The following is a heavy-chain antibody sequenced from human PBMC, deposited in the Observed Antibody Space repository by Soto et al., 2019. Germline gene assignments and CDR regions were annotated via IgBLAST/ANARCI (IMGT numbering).Heavy chain of an antibody. V-gene: IGHV1-3*01. CDR1: GYTFSSHA. CDR3: ARVVVYGDYSGLH. J-gene: IGHJ4*02. D-gene: IGHD4-17*01. Sequence: ASVKVSCKASGYTFSSHALHWVRQAPGQRLEWMGWINAGNGDTKYSQKFQGRVTITRDTSASTAYMALSSLRSEDTAVYYCARVVVYGDYSGLHWGQGTRVTVSS. CDR2: INAGNGDT.